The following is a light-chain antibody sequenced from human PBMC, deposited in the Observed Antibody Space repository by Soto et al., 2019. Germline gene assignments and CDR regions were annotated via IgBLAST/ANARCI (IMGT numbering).Light chain of an antibody. V-gene: IGKV3D-11*01. Sequence: EIVLTQSPATLSLSPWGGATLSCRASQGVSSYLAWYQQKPGQAPRLLIYDASRRATGIPARFSGSGSGTDFTLTISSPEPEDFAVYYCQQRSNWPITFGQGTRLEIK. CDR3: QQRSNWPIT. J-gene: IGKJ5*01. CDR2: DAS. CDR1: QGVSSY.